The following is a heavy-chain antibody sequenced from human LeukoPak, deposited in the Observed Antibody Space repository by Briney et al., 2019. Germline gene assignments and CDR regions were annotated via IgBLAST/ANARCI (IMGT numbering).Heavy chain of an antibody. D-gene: IGHD3-22*01. J-gene: IGHJ4*02. V-gene: IGHV3-48*02. CDR2: IHGGSTL. CDR3: ARDFGYSFDY. Sequence: GGSLRLSCAASGFTFSTYSMNWVRQAPGKGLEWVSYIHGGSTLSYADSVKGRFTISRDNAKNSLDLQMNSLTDEDTAVYYCARDFGYSFDYWGQGILVTVSS. CDR1: GFTFSTYS.